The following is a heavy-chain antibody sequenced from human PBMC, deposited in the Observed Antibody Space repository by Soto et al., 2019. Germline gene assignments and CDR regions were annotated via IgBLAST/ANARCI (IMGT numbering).Heavy chain of an antibody. V-gene: IGHV1-8*01. J-gene: IGHJ6*02. Sequence: QVQLVQYGAEVKKPGASVKVSCKASRYTFTSYDISWVRQATGQGLEWMGWMNPNSGNTGYAQKFQGRVTMTRNTSISTASMELSSLRSEDTAVYYCAREKTSYGMDVWGQGTTVTVSS. CDR1: RYTFTSYD. CDR3: AREKTSYGMDV. CDR2: MNPNSGNT.